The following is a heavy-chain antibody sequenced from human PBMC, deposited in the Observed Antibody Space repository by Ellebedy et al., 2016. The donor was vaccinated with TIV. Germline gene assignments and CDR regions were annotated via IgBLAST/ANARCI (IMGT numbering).Heavy chain of an antibody. CDR1: GYTFTGYY. CDR2: INPNSGGT. V-gene: IGHV1-2*02. CDR3: ASRRGCSGGSCYYYDGMDV. D-gene: IGHD2-15*01. Sequence: AASVKVSCKASGYTFTGYYMHWVRQAPGQGLEWMGWINPNSGGTNYAQKFQGRVTITRDTSISTAYMELSSLRSEDTAVYYCASRRGCSGGSCYYYDGMDVWGQGTTVTVSS. J-gene: IGHJ6*02.